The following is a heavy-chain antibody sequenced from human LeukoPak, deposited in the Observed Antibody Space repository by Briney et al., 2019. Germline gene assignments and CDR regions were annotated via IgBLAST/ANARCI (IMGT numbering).Heavy chain of an antibody. Sequence: PSETLSLTCTVSGGSISSGSYYWSWIRQPAGKGLEWIGRIYTSGTTNYNPSLKSRVTISVDTSKNQFSLKLSSVTAADTAVYYCARELTGDDAFGIWGQGTIVTVSS. CDR3: ARELTGDDAFGI. D-gene: IGHD1-20*01. J-gene: IGHJ3*02. CDR2: IYTSGTT. V-gene: IGHV4-61*02. CDR1: GGSISSGSYY.